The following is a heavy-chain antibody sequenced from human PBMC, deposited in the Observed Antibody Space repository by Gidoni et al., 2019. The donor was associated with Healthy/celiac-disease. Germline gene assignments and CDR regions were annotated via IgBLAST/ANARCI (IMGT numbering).Heavy chain of an antibody. Sequence: EVQLVESGGGLVQPGGSLRLSCAASGFTFSSYSMNWVRQAPGKGLEWVSYISSSSSTIYYADSVKGRFTISRDNAKNSLYLQMNSLRDEDTAVYYCARDSPGLAWKHLDAFDIWGQGTMVTVSS. CDR1: GFTFSSYS. CDR3: ARDSPGLAWKHLDAFDI. J-gene: IGHJ3*02. V-gene: IGHV3-48*02. D-gene: IGHD5-18*01. CDR2: ISSSSSTI.